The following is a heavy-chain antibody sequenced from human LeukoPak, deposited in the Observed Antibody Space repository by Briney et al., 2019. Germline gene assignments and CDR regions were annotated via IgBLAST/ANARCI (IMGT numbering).Heavy chain of an antibody. V-gene: IGHV3-23*01. D-gene: IGHD6-19*01. CDR2: FKSDGKT. CDR3: AKCRVETYSSGWCNWLDP. Sequence: GGSLRLSCAASGFTFNTYAMSWVRQAPGMGLEWVSAFKSDGKTHYADSVKGRFTISRDNSKNTLSLQMNSLRAEDTALYYCAKCRVETYSSGWCNWLDPWGQGTQVTVSS. CDR1: GFTFNTYA. J-gene: IGHJ5*02.